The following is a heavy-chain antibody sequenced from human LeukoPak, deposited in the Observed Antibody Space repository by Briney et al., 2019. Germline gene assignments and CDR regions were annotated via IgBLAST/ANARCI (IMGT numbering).Heavy chain of an antibody. CDR1: GFTFSSYW. J-gene: IGHJ4*02. D-gene: IGHD3-3*01. CDR2: IKQDGSEK. V-gene: IGHV3-7*01. Sequence: QPGRSLRLSCAASGFTFSSYWMSWVRQAPGKGLEWVANIKQDGSEKYYVDSVKGRFTISRDNAKNSLYLQMNSLRAEDTAVYYCAREPTYYDFWSGYYPSRYFDYWGQGTLVTVSS. CDR3: AREPTYYDFWSGYYPSRYFDY.